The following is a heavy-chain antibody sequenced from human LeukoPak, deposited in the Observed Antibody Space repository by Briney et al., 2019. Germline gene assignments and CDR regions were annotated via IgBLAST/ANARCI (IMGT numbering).Heavy chain of an antibody. J-gene: IGHJ3*02. CDR1: GFTFSSYG. CDR2: ISYDGSNK. D-gene: IGHD1-26*01. Sequence: TGGSLRLSCAASGFTFSSYGMHWVRQAPGKGLEWVAVISYDGSNKYYADSVKGRFTISRDNSKNTLYLQMNSLRAEDTAVYYCARSPTLRGGGSYDDAFDIWGQGTMVTISS. CDR3: ARSPTLRGGGSYDDAFDI. V-gene: IGHV3-30*19.